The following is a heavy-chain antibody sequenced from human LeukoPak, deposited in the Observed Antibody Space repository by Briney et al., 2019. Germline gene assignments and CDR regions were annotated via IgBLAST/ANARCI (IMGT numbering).Heavy chain of an antibody. V-gene: IGHV1-69*13. D-gene: IGHD3-10*01. CDR1: GGTFISYA. Sequence: SVKVSCKASGGTFISYAISWVRQAPGQGLEWMGGIIPIFGTANYAQKFQGRVTITADESTSTAYMELSSLRSEDTAVYYCARDRIPYYGSGSYVVGFDIWGQGTMVTVSS. CDR2: IIPIFGTA. J-gene: IGHJ3*02. CDR3: ARDRIPYYGSGSYVVGFDI.